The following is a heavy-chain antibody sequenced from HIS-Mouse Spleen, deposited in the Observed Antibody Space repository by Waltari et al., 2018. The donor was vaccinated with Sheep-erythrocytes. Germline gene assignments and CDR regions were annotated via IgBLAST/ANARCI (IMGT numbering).Heavy chain of an antibody. CDR1: GYSFTSYW. Sequence: EVQLVQSGAEVKKPGESLKISCKGSGYSFTSYWIGWVRQMPGKGLEWMGIIYPGDSDTRYSPSFQGQVTISADKSISTAYLQWSSLKASDTAMHYCARRTYYDFWSGYYTDAFDIWGQGTMVTVSS. D-gene: IGHD3-3*01. J-gene: IGHJ3*02. CDR2: IYPGDSDT. CDR3: ARRTYYDFWSGYYTDAFDI. V-gene: IGHV5-51*03.